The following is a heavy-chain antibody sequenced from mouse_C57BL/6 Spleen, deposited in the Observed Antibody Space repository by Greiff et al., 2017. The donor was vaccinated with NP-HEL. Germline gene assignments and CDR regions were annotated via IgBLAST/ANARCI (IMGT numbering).Heavy chain of an antibody. D-gene: IGHD3-2*02. J-gene: IGHJ3*01. CDR1: GYTFTSYW. Sequence: QVQLQQPGAELVKPGASVKLSCKASGYTFTSYWMQWVKQRPGQGLEWIGEIDPSDSYTNYNQKFKGKATLTVDTSSSTAYMQLSSLTSEDSAVYYCVISQDPDGAWFAYWGQGTLVTVSA. V-gene: IGHV1-50*01. CDR3: VISQDPDGAWFAY. CDR2: IDPSDSYT.